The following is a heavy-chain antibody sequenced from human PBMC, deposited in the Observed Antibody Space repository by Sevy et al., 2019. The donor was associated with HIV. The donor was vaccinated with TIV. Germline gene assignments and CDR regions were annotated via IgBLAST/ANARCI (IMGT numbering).Heavy chain of an antibody. V-gene: IGHV3-48*02. D-gene: IGHD6-19*01. J-gene: IGHJ4*02. CDR1: GFTFSSYS. Sequence: GGSLILSCAASGFTFSSYSMNWVRQAPGKGLEWVSYISSSSSTIYYADSVKGRFTISRDNAKNSLYLQMNSLRDEDTAVYYCARDSLPYSSGWYDYWGQGTLVTVSS. CDR2: ISSSSSTI. CDR3: ARDSLPYSSGWYDY.